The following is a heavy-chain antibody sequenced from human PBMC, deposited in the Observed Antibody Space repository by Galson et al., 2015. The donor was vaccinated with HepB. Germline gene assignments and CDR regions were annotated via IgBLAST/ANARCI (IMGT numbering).Heavy chain of an antibody. CDR2: IRSKDYGGTT. J-gene: IGHJ3*02. CDR3: TRDLHDSSGYYYRGMDAFDI. CDR1: GFTFGDYA. V-gene: IGHV3-49*03. D-gene: IGHD3-22*01. Sequence: SLRLSCAASGFTFGDYAMSWFRQAPGKGLEWVGFIRSKDYGGTTEYAASVKGRFTISRDDSKSIAYLQMNSLKTEDTAVYYCTRDLHDSSGYYYRGMDAFDIWGQGTMVTVSS.